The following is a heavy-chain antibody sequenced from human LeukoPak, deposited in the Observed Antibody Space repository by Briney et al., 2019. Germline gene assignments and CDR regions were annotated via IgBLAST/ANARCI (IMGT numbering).Heavy chain of an antibody. CDR3: AKEYSSGWSDAFDI. CDR1: GFTFSSYG. V-gene: IGHV3-30*02. J-gene: IGHJ3*02. Sequence: GGSLRLSCAASGFTFSSYGMHWVRQAPGKGLEWVAFIRYDGSNKYYADSVKGRFTISRDNSKNTLYLQMNSLRAEGTAVYYCAKEYSSGWSDAFDIWGQGTMVTVSS. CDR2: IRYDGSNK. D-gene: IGHD6-19*01.